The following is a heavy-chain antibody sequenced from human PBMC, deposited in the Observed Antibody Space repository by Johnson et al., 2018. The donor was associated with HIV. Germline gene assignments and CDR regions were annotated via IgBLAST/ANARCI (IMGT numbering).Heavy chain of an antibody. Sequence: QVQLVESGGGVVQPGRSLRLSCAVSGFTFSSYGMHWVRRAPGKGLEWVAVISYDGSNKYYADSVKGRFTISRDNAKNSLYLQMNSLRAEDTAVFYCARDQFGTITTGGDGAFDIWGQGTMVTVSS. CDR3: ARDQFGTITTGGDGAFDI. CDR2: ISYDGSNK. V-gene: IGHV3-30*03. J-gene: IGHJ3*02. CDR1: GFTFSSYG. D-gene: IGHD5-24*01.